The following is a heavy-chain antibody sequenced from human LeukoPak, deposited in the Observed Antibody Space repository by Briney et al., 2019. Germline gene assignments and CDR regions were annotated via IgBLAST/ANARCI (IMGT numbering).Heavy chain of an antibody. CDR3: ARVQARFGYNWNYGLSDLATNFDY. CDR1: GYTFTSYG. Sequence: GASVKVSCKASGYTFTSYGISWVRQAPGQGLEWMGWISAYNGNTNYAQKLQGRVTMTTDTSTSTAYMELRSLRSDDTAVYYCARVQARFGYNWNYGLSDLATNFDYWGQGTLVTVSS. J-gene: IGHJ4*02. CDR2: ISAYNGNT. D-gene: IGHD1-7*01. V-gene: IGHV1-18*01.